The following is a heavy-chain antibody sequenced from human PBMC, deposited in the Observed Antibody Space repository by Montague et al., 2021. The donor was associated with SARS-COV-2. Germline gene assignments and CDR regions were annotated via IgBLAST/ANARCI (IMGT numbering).Heavy chain of an antibody. D-gene: IGHD3-10*01. CDR1: GGSVSSSPYY. CDR3: ASSYYYGSGTYVYNYYMDV. J-gene: IGHJ6*03. Sequence: SETLSLTCTVSGGSVSSSPYYWGWIRQPPGRGLEWVGSISYSGRTYFSPSLKSRLTISVDSSENQFSLRLSSVTAADTAGYYCASSYYYGSGTYVYNYYMDVWGKGTTVTVSS. CDR2: ISYSGRT. V-gene: IGHV4-39*01.